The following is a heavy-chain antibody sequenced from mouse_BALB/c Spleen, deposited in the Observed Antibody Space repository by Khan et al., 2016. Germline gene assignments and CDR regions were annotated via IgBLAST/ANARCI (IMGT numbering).Heavy chain of an antibody. Sequence: EVKLLESGPGLVKPSQSLSLTCTVTGHSITSDYAWNWIRQFPGNKLEWMGYITYSGSTSYNPSLKSRISITRDTSKNQFFLQLNSVTTGDTATYYCSTTTPRDYWGQGTSVTVSS. V-gene: IGHV3-2*02. J-gene: IGHJ4*01. CDR3: STTTPRDY. CDR2: ITYSGST. D-gene: IGHD1-2*01. CDR1: GHSITSDYA.